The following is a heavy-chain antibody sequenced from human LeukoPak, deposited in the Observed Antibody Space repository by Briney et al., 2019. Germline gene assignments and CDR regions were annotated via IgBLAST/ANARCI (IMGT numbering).Heavy chain of an antibody. CDR3: ARGEKGLLLAFDI. CDR2: IKQDGSEK. J-gene: IGHJ3*02. V-gene: IGHV3-7*01. Sequence: GGSLRLSCAASGFTFSNYWMSWLRQPPGKGLEWVATIKQDGSEKKYVDSVKGRFTISRDNAKNSLYLQMNSLRAEDTAVYYCARGEKGLLLAFDIWGQGTMVTVSS. D-gene: IGHD2/OR15-2a*01. CDR1: GFTFSNYW.